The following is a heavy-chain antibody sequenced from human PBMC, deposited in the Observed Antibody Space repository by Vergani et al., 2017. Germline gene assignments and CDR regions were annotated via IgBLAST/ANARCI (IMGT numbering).Heavy chain of an antibody. J-gene: IGHJ6*02. CDR3: ARPMIVVVITTLDYYGMDV. Sequence: EVQLLESGGGLVQPGGSLRLSCAASGFTFSSYAMSWVRQAPGKGLEWVSAISGSGGSTYYADSVKGRFTISRDNSKNTLYLQMNSLRAEDTAVYYCARPMIVVVITTLDYYGMDVWGQGTTVTVSS. D-gene: IGHD3-22*01. V-gene: IGHV3-23*01. CDR1: GFTFSSYA. CDR2: ISGSGGST.